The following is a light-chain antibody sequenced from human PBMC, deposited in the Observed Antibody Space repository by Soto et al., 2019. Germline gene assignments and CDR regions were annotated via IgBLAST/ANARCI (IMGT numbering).Light chain of an antibody. CDR2: GPS. V-gene: IGKV3-20*01. Sequence: EIVLTQSPATLSLSPGERATLSFRASQGIGSTLAWYQQKPGQAPRLLIYGPSRRAPGIPDRFSCSGSGTDFTLTISRLEPEDFAVYYCHQYGGSPQTFGQGTKVDIK. CDR3: HQYGGSPQT. CDR1: QGIGST. J-gene: IGKJ1*01.